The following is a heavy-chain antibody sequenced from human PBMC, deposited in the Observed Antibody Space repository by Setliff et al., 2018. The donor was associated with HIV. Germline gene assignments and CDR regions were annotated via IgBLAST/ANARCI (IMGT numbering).Heavy chain of an antibody. Sequence: SSETLSLTCIVSGGSIITSDDYWGWIRQPPGKGLEWTGSSNYNPSLRSRVTMSVDTSKNQFSLNLNSVTAADTAVYYCARDRGIYNTAKGLDYWGQGTLVTVSS. J-gene: IGHJ4*02. CDR1: GGSIITSDDY. CDR3: ARDRGIYNTAKGLDY. D-gene: IGHD3-10*01. CDR2: S. V-gene: IGHV4-39*07.